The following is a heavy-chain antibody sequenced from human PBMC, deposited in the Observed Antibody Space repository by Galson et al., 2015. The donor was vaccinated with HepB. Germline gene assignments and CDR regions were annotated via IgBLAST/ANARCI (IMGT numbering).Heavy chain of an antibody. CDR1: GFTVSSNY. CDR2: IYSGGST. J-gene: IGHJ3*02. V-gene: IGHV3-53*01. Sequence: SLRLSCAASGFTVSSNYMSWVRQAPGKGLEWVSVIYSGGSTYYADSVKGRFTISRDNSKNTLYLQMNSLRAEDTAVYYCARVGGTYYYGSGSHEQKDAFEIWGQGTMVTVSS. CDR3: ARVGGTYYYGSGSHEQKDAFEI. D-gene: IGHD3-10*01.